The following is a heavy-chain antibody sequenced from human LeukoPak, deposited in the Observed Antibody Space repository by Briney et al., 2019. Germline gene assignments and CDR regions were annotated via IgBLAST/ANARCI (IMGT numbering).Heavy chain of an antibody. CDR2: INTNSGGT. Sequence: GASVTVSCKASGYTFTGYYMHWVRQAPGQGLEWMGWINTNSGGTNYAQKCQGRVTMTRDTSISTAYMELSRLTSDDTAVYYCARGWNYYDSSGSSFDPWGQGTLVTVSS. CDR3: ARGWNYYDSSGSSFDP. CDR1: GYTFTGYY. D-gene: IGHD3-22*01. V-gene: IGHV1-2*02. J-gene: IGHJ5*02.